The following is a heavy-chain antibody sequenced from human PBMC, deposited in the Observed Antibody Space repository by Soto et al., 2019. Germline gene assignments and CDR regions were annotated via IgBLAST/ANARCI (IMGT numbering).Heavy chain of an antibody. CDR2: ISYDGSNK. V-gene: IGHV3-30*04. CDR3: ALEYSSSLGY. D-gene: IGHD6-6*01. CDR1: GFTFSSYA. Sequence: QVQLVESGGGVVQPGRSLRLSCAASGFTFSSYAMHWVRQAPGKGLEWVAVISYDGSNKYYADSVKGRFTISRDNSKNTLYLQMNSLRAEDTAVYYCALEYSSSLGYWGQGTLVTVSS. J-gene: IGHJ4*02.